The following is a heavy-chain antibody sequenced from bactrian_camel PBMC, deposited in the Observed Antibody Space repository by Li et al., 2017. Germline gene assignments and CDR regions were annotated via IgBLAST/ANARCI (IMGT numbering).Heavy chain of an antibody. V-gene: IGHV3S53*01. D-gene: IGHD1*01. CDR3: AAGWPVWTGLLSGD. CDR1: GITYSSVC. J-gene: IGHJ4*01. CDR2: TDSAGST. Sequence: HVQLVESGGGSVQAGGSLRLSCAASGITYSSVCMAWFRVAPGKEREGVATTDSAGSTSYADFVKGRFTISKDNTKNTLTLQMNSLKPEDTAMYYCAAGWPVWTGLLSGDWGQGTQVTVS.